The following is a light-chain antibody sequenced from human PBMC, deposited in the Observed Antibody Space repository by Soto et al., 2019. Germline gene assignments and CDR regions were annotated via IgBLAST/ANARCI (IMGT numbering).Light chain of an antibody. CDR1: SSDVGLYDY. CDR3: SSFTSSSTFG. CDR2: DVS. Sequence: QSVLAQPASVSGSPGQSITISCTGTSSDVGLYDYVSWFQQQHPGKAPKLLIYDVSNWPSGVSDRFSGSKSGNTASLTISGLRAEDEADYYCSSFTSSSTFGFGTGTKVTVL. V-gene: IGLV2-14*03. J-gene: IGLJ1*01.